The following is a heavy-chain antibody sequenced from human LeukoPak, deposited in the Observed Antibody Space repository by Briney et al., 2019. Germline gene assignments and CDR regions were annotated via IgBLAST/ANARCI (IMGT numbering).Heavy chain of an antibody. Sequence: PGGSLRLSCAASGFTVSSNYMSWVRQAPGKGLEWVSVIYSGGSTYYADSVKGRFTISRDNSKNTLYLQMNSLRAEDTAVYYCARADSGSWYAHLDYWGQGTLVTVSS. J-gene: IGHJ4*02. CDR3: ARADSGSWYAHLDY. D-gene: IGHD6-13*01. CDR2: IYSGGST. CDR1: GFTVSSNY. V-gene: IGHV3-66*01.